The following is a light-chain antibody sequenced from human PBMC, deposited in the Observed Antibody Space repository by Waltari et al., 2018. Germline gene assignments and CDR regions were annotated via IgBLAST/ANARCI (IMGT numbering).Light chain of an antibody. CDR2: DAS. CDR1: QSVSSN. J-gene: IGKJ5*01. Sequence: VLTQSPATLSVSPGERALISCRASQSVSSNLAWYQQKPGQAPRLLIYDASTRASSIPARFRGSGSGTEFTLTINSLQSEDSATYYCQQYNRWPPITFGQGTRLDIK. V-gene: IGKV3-15*01. CDR3: QQYNRWPPIT.